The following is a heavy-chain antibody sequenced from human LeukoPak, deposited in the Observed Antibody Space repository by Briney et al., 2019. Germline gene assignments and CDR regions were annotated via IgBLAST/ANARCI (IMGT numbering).Heavy chain of an antibody. J-gene: IGHJ4*02. D-gene: IGHD3-10*01. CDR2: ISGSGGGSMSSGSGGST. CDR3: AKSGHVDPRSIDY. V-gene: IGHV3-23*01. CDR1: GFTLSSYA. Sequence: GGSLRLSCAVSGFTLSSYAMSWVRQAPGKGLEWVSIISGSGGGSMSSGSGGSTYYADSVKGRFTISRDNSKNTLYLQMNSLRAEDTAVYYCAKSGHVDPRSIDYWGQGTLVTVSS.